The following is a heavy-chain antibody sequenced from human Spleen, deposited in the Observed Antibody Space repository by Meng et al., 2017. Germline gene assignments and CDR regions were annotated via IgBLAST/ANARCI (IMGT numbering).Heavy chain of an antibody. CDR1: GFTFRIDA. CDR3: ARVSNGDLHIDY. D-gene: IGHD2-21*01. V-gene: IGHV3-30*04. Sequence: GESLKISCAASGFTFRIDAMYWVRQAPGKGLEWVAVISYDGSKKYYADSLKGRFTISRDNSKNTLYLQMNSLRVEDTAVYYCARVSNGDLHIDYWGQGSLVTVSS. J-gene: IGHJ4*02. CDR2: ISYDGSKK.